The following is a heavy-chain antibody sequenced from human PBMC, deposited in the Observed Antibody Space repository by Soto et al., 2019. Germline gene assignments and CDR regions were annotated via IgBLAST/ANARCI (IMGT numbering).Heavy chain of an antibody. CDR2: ISGSGGST. D-gene: IGHD3-22*01. J-gene: IGHJ4*02. CDR1: GFTFSSYA. V-gene: IGHV3-23*01. Sequence: GGFLRLSCAASGFTFSSYAMSWVRQAPGKGLEWVSAISGSGGSTYYADSVKGRFTISRDNSKNTLYLQMNSLRAEDTAVYYCAKDRYYYDSSGYYTDDYWGQGTLVTVSS. CDR3: AKDRYYYDSSGYYTDDY.